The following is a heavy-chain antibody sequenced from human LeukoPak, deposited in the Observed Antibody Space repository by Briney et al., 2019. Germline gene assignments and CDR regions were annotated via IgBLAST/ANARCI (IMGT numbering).Heavy chain of an antibody. CDR2: IYPGDSDT. Sequence: GESLKISCECSGYSFTTYWIGWVRQMPGKGLEWMGIIYPGDSDTRYSPSFQGQVTISADKSISTAYLQWSSLKASDTAMYYCARPSNSGWYYLAYRGQGTLVTVSS. CDR1: GYSFTTYW. J-gene: IGHJ4*02. V-gene: IGHV5-51*01. D-gene: IGHD6-19*01. CDR3: ARPSNSGWYYLAY.